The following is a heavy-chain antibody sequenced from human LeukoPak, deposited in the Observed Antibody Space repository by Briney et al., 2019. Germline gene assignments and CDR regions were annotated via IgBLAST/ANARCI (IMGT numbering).Heavy chain of an antibody. V-gene: IGHV3-48*03. CDR3: ARGATFQH. CDR2: ISSSGSTI. D-gene: IGHD5-12*01. CDR1: GFTFSSYE. Sequence: PGGSLRLSCAASGFTFSSYEMNWVRQAPGKGLEGASYISSSGSTIYYPDSVKGRFTISRDNAKNSLYLQMNSLRAEDTAVYYCARGATFQHWGQGTLVTVSS. J-gene: IGHJ1*01.